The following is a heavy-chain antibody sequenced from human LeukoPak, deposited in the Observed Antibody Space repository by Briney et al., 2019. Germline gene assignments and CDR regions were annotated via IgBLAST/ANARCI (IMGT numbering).Heavy chain of an antibody. CDR2: IYYSGST. D-gene: IGHD3-22*01. CDR3: ARRDFSDSSAYYGF. Sequence: SETLSLTCTVSGDSISSSDYYWGWIRQPPGKGLEWIGDIYYSGSTYYNPSLKSRLTISVDSSTNQFSLRLSSVTAADTAVYYCARRDFSDSSAYYGFWGQGILVTVSS. V-gene: IGHV4-39*01. CDR1: GDSISSSDYY. J-gene: IGHJ4*02.